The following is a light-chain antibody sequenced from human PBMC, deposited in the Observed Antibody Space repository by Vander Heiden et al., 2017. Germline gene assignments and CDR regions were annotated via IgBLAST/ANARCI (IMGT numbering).Light chain of an antibody. CDR3: VLYMGSGPEV. Sequence: QTVVTQEPSFSVSPGGTVTLTCALSSDSVSTSYYPSWYQQTPGQAPRTLIYSTNTRSSGVPDRFSGSILGNKAALTITGAQADDESDYYCVLYMGSGPEVFGGGTKLTVL. V-gene: IGLV8-61*01. J-gene: IGLJ2*01. CDR2: STN. CDR1: SDSVSTSYY.